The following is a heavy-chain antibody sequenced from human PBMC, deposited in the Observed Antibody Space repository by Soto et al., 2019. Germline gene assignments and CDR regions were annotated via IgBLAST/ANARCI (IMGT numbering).Heavy chain of an antibody. V-gene: IGHV3-23*01. J-gene: IGHJ4*02. CDR1: GFTFSSYA. CDR2: ISGSGGST. CDR3: AKDLTPRDPYYDSSGYYQLPPNVFDY. Sequence: PGGSLRLSCAASGFTFSSYAMSWVRQAPGKGLEWVSAISGSGGSTYYADSVKGRFTISRDNSKNTLYLQMNSLRAEDTAVYYCAKDLTPRDPYYDSSGYYQLPPNVFDYWGQGTLVTVSS. D-gene: IGHD3-22*01.